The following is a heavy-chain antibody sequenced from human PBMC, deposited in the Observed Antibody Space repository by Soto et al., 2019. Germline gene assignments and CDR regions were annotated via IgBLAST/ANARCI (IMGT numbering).Heavy chain of an antibody. CDR1: GGTFSSYA. Sequence: QVQLVQSGAEVKKPGSSVKVSCTASGGTFSSYAISWVRQAPGQGLEWMGGIIPIFGTANYAQKFQGRVTITADESTSTAYMELSSLRSEDTAVYYCARAGRGYGSGSYCFDYWGQGTLVTVSS. CDR2: IIPIFGTA. V-gene: IGHV1-69*01. D-gene: IGHD3-10*01. J-gene: IGHJ4*02. CDR3: ARAGRGYGSGSYCFDY.